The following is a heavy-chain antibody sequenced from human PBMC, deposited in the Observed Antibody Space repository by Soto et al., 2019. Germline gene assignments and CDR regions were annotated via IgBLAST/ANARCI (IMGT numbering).Heavy chain of an antibody. Sequence: GSLRLSCAASGFTFSSYSMNWVRQAPGKGLEWVSSISSSSSYIYYADSVKGRFTISRDNAKNSLYLQMNSLRAEDTAVYYCARVGGRFSSSWYLDYWGQGTLVTVSS. D-gene: IGHD6-13*01. CDR3: ARVGGRFSSSWYLDY. CDR2: ISSSSSYI. CDR1: GFTFSSYS. J-gene: IGHJ4*02. V-gene: IGHV3-21*01.